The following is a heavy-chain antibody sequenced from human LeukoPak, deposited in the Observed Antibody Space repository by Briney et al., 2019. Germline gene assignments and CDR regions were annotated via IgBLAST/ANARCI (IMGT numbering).Heavy chain of an antibody. CDR2: IYYSGST. Sequence: SETLSLTCTVSGGSISSGGYYWSWIRQHPGKGLEWIGYIYYSGSTYYNPSLKSRVTISVDTSKNRFSLKLSSVTAADTAVYYCARAPAGGYLDVWGKGTTVTVSS. V-gene: IGHV4-31*03. D-gene: IGHD5-12*01. J-gene: IGHJ6*04. CDR1: GGSISSGGYY. CDR3: ARAPAGGYLDV.